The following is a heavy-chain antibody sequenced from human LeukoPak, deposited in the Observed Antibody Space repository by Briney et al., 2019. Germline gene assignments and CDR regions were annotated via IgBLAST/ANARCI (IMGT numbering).Heavy chain of an antibody. CDR1: GYTLTSYY. Sequence: GESLKISCKGSGYTLTSYYMHWVRQAPGQGLEWMAIISPSGGSTSYAQKFQGRVTMTRDMSTSTDYMELSSPRSEDTAIYYCARDNSVGDNAWWFDPWGQGTLVTVSS. CDR3: ARDNSVGDNAWWFDP. V-gene: IGHV1-46*01. D-gene: IGHD1-26*01. J-gene: IGHJ5*02. CDR2: ISPSGGST.